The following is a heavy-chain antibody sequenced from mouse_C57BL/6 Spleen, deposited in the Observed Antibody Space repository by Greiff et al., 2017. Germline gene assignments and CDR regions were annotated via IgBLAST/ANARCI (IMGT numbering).Heavy chain of an antibody. CDR1: GYSITSGYY. V-gene: IGHV3-6*01. CDR2: ISYDGSN. D-gene: IGHD1-1*01. J-gene: IGHJ4*01. Sequence: EVKLMESGPGLVKPSQSLSLTCSVTGYSITSGYYWNWIRQFPGNKLEWMGYISYDGSNNYNPSLKNRISITRDTSKNQFFLKLNSVTTEDTATYYCARGDYYSLMDYWGQGTSVTVSS. CDR3: ARGDYYSLMDY.